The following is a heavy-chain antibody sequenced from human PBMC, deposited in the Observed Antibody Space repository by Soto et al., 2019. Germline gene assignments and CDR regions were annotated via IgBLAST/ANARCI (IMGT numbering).Heavy chain of an antibody. CDR2: IYPSDSET. CDR1: GYRFTSYW. Sequence: GESLKISCQGSGYRFTSYWIGWVRQMPGEGLEWMGIIYPSDSETIYSPSFQGQVTISADKSISTAYLQWRSLKASDTAIYYCARHSRYCGGGSCYPNWFDPWGQGTMVTVSS. J-gene: IGHJ5*02. CDR3: ARHSRYCGGGSCYPNWFDP. V-gene: IGHV5-51*01. D-gene: IGHD2-15*01.